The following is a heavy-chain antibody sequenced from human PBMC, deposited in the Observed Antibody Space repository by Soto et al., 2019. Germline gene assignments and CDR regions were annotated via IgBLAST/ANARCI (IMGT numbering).Heavy chain of an antibody. CDR1: GFTFSSYA. CDR2: ISGSGGST. Sequence: ELQLLESGGGLVQPGGSLRLSCAASGFTFSSYAMSWVRQAPGKGLQWVSTISGSGGSTYYADSVKGRFTISRDNSKNTLYLQMNGLRAEDTAVYYCAEVGPIVVVVAANGAFDYWGQGTLVTVSS. CDR3: AEVGPIVVVVAANGAFDY. D-gene: IGHD2-15*01. J-gene: IGHJ4*02. V-gene: IGHV3-23*01.